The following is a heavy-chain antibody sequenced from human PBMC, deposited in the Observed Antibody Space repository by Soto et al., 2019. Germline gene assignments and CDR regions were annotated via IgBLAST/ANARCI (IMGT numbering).Heavy chain of an antibody. J-gene: IGHJ4*02. CDR3: ARDLRNRGRDGYNLGY. D-gene: IGHD5-12*01. CDR1: GYTFTGYY. Sequence: GASVKVSCKASGYTFTGYYMHWVRQAPGQGLEWMGWINPNSGGTNYAQKFQGWVTMTRDTSISTAYMELSRLRSDDTAVYYCARDLRNRGRDGYNLGYWGQGTLVTVSS. V-gene: IGHV1-2*04. CDR2: INPNSGGT.